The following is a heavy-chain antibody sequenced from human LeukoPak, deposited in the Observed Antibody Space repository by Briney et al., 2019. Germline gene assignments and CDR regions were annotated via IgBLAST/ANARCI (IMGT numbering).Heavy chain of an antibody. J-gene: IGHJ4*02. CDR1: GFTFSDYS. D-gene: IGHD1-26*01. Sequence: PGGSLRLSCAASGFTFSDYSMNWVRQAPGKGLEWVSYISSRGNTIYYADSLKGRFTISRDNAKNSLYLEMDSLRAEDTAVYYCASDFLRGAYFDYWGQGTLVTVSS. CDR3: ASDFLRGAYFDY. CDR2: ISSRGNTI. V-gene: IGHV3-48*01.